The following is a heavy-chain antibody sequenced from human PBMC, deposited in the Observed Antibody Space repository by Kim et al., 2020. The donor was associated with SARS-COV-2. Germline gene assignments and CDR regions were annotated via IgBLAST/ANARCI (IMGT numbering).Heavy chain of an antibody. CDR3: ARDIGHSGSYYRDY. J-gene: IGHJ4*02. Sequence: DSVKGRFTISRDNSKNTLYLQMNSLRAEDTAVYYCARDIGHSGSYYRDYWGQGTLVTVSS. D-gene: IGHD1-26*01. V-gene: IGHV3-30*07.